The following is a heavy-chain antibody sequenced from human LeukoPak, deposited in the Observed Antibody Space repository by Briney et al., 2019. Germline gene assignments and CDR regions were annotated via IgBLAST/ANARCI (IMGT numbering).Heavy chain of an antibody. D-gene: IGHD6-13*01. CDR1: GFTFSSYE. CDR3: AGNIAEAGFFDY. CDR2: ISSSGSTI. Sequence: GPSLRLSCAASGFTFSSYEMNWVRQAPGKGREWVSYISSSGSTIFYADSVKGRFTISRDNATNSLYLQMNSLRAEGTAVYYCAGNIAEAGFFDYWGQGTLVSVPS. V-gene: IGHV3-48*03. J-gene: IGHJ4*02.